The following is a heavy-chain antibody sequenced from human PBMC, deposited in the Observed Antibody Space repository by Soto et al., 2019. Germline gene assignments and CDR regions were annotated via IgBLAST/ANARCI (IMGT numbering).Heavy chain of an antibody. CDR3: ARHPVLRYFDWSFYGMDV. CDR1: GYSFTSYW. Sequence: GESLKIYCKGSGYSFTSYWIGWVRQMPGKGLEWMGIIYPGDSDTRYSPSFQGQVTISADKCISTAYLQWSSLKASDTAMYYCARHPVLRYFDWSFYGMDVWGQGTTVTVSS. V-gene: IGHV5-51*01. J-gene: IGHJ6*02. CDR2: IYPGDSDT. D-gene: IGHD3-9*01.